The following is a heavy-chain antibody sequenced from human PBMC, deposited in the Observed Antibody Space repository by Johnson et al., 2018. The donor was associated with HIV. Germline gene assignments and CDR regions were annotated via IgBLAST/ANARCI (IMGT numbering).Heavy chain of an antibody. CDR3: ATADDSPAEI. Sequence: QVQLVESGGGVVQPGGSLRLSCAASGFTFSSYGMHWVRQAPGKGLEWVAFIRYDGSNKYYADSVKGRFSISRDNAKNSLYLEMNNLRAEDTALYYCATADDSPAEIWGQGTMVTVSS. CDR1: GFTFSSYG. V-gene: IGHV3-30*02. D-gene: IGHD1-1*01. J-gene: IGHJ3*02. CDR2: IRYDGSNK.